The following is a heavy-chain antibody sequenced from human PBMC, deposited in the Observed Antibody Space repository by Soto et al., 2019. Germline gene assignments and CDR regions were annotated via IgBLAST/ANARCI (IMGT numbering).Heavy chain of an antibody. CDR3: ARVVRVVVSYYYYYGMDV. Sequence: GASVKVSCKASGDTFSSSAISWVRQAPGQGLEWMGGIIPIFGTANYAQKFQGRVTITADESTSTAYMELSSLRSEDTAVYYCARVVRVVVSYYYYYGMDVWGQGTTVTVSS. V-gene: IGHV1-69*13. CDR2: IIPIFGTA. D-gene: IGHD3-22*01. J-gene: IGHJ6*02. CDR1: GDTFSSSA.